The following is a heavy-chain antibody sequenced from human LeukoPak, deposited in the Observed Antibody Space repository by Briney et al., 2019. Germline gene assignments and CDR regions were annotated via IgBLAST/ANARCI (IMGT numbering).Heavy chain of an antibody. CDR2: IWFDGNNK. CDR3: VKERGPFDAFDI. V-gene: IGHV3-33*06. CDR1: GFTFSTYG. Sequence: PGRSLRLSCAATGFTFSTYGMHWVRQAPGKGLEWVAVIWFDGNNKFYADSVKGRFTFSRDNSRNTLSLQMNSLRAEDTAVYYCVKERGPFDAFDIWGQGTMVTVSS. J-gene: IGHJ3*02.